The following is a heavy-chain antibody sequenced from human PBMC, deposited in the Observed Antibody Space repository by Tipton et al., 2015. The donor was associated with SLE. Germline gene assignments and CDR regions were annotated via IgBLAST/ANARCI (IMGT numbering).Heavy chain of an antibody. CDR1: GSAISPYY. CDR3: ASLRLGELSSLFY. V-gene: IGHV3-7*01. J-gene: IGHJ4*02. CDR2: KKQDGSEK. Sequence: LSLTCAVSGSAISPYYSRWTRQPPGKGPEWVANKKQDGSEKYYVDSVKGRFTISRDNAKNSLYLQMNSLRAEDTAVYYCASLRLGELSSLFYWGQGTLVAVS. D-gene: IGHD3-16*02.